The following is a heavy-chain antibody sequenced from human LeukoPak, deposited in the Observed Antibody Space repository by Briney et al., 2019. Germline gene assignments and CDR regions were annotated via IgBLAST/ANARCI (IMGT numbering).Heavy chain of an antibody. V-gene: IGHV4-59*12. CDR1: GGSISSYY. CDR2: IYYSGST. J-gene: IGHJ5*02. CDR3: AREWDKDWFDP. D-gene: IGHD1-26*01. Sequence: SETLSLTCTVSGGSISSYYWSWIRQPPGKGLEWIGYIYYSGSTNYYPSLKSRVTISVDTSKNQFSLKLSSVTAADTAVYYCAREWDKDWFDPWGQGTLVTVSS.